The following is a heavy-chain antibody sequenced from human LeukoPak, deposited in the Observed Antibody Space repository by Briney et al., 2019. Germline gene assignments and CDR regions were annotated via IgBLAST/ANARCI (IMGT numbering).Heavy chain of an antibody. D-gene: IGHD3-16*01. CDR3: ARPYKNWGFVF. J-gene: IGHJ4*02. V-gene: IGHV4-39*01. CDR2: IYYSGST. Sequence: SETLSLTCTVSGGSISSSSYYWGWIRQPPGKGLEWIGSIYYSGSTYYNPSLKSRVTISVDTSKNQFSLKLSSVTAADTAVYYCARPYKNWGFVFWGQGTLVTVSS. CDR1: GGSISSSSYY.